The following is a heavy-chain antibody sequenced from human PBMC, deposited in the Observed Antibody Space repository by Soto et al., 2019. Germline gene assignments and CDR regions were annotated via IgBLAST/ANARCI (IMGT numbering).Heavy chain of an antibody. J-gene: IGHJ4*02. V-gene: IGHV4-39*01. CDR2: IYYSGST. D-gene: IGHD6-6*01. Sequence: SETLSLTCTVSGGSISSSSYYWGWIRQPPGKGLEWIGSIYYSGSTYYNPSLKSRVTISVDTPKNQFSLKLSSVTAADTAVYYCARLLFSSSSYYFDYWGQGTLVTVSS. CDR1: GGSISSSSYY. CDR3: ARLLFSSSSYYFDY.